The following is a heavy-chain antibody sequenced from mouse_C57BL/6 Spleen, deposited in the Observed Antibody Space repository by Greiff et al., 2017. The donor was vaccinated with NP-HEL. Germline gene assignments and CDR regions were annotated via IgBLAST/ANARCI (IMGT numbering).Heavy chain of an antibody. CDR2: ISSGSSTI. D-gene: IGHD1-1*01. Sequence: EVHLVESGGGLVKPGGSLKLSCAASGFTFSDYGMHWVRQAPEKGLEWVAYISSGSSTIYYADTVKGRFTISRDNAKNTLFLQMTSLRSEDTAMYYCARPGSSSYWYFDVWGTGTTVTVSS. V-gene: IGHV5-17*01. J-gene: IGHJ1*03. CDR3: ARPGSSSYWYFDV. CDR1: GFTFSDYG.